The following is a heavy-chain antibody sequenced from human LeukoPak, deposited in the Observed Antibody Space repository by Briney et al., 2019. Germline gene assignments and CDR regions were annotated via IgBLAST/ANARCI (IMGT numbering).Heavy chain of an antibody. CDR1: GFTFNIAW. V-gene: IGHV3-15*05. CDR3: TTSSRGNFDF. Sequence: GGSLRLSCSASGFTFNIAWMSWVRQAPGKGLEWVGRIKDKDAGGTTDFAAPVKGRFSISRDDSTHTLTLEMNSLRVEDTAVYYCTTSSRGNFDFWGQGALVTVSS. D-gene: IGHD3-10*01. CDR2: IKDKDAGGTT. J-gene: IGHJ4*02.